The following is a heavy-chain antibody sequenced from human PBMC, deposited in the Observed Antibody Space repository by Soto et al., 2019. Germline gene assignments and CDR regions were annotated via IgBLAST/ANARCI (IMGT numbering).Heavy chain of an antibody. Sequence: SQTLSLPCTVSGGSISSYYWSWIRQPTGKGLEWIGYISYSGSTSYNPSLKSRVTISVDTSKNQFSLKLSSVTAADTAVYFCARHYEILTGYYWAWFDPWGQGTLVTVSS. V-gene: IGHV4-59*08. CDR1: GGSISSYY. CDR2: ISYSGST. D-gene: IGHD3-9*01. J-gene: IGHJ5*02. CDR3: ARHYEILTGYYWAWFDP.